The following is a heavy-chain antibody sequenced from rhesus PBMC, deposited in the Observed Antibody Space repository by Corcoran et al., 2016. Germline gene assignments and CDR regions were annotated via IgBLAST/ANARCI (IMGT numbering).Heavy chain of an antibody. CDR3: ASSGSPYYFDY. CDR1: GGSISRSY. V-gene: IGHV4-169*02. Sequence: QLQLQESGPGLVKPSGTLSVTCAVSGGSISRSYGTWIRKAPGKGLVWIGYIYGSCSSTNYNPSLQSRVSLSVDTSKNQLSLKLSSVTAADTAVYYCASSGSPYYFDYWGQGVLVTVSS. D-gene: IGHD1-44*02. J-gene: IGHJ4*01. CDR2: IYGSCSST.